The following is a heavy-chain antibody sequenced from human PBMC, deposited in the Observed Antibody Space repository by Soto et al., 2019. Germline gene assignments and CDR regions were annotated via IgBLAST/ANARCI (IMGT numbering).Heavy chain of an antibody. Sequence: EGQLVKSGGGLVQPGGSLRLSCVASGFTLGNHWVTWVRQAPGRGQEWVAHIYLDGSEKQYVDSVKGRFTMSRDNAQKSVSLQTNSLRAEDTAVYYCARGHYGLEVWGQGTTVSVAS. CDR1: GFTLGNHW. V-gene: IGHV3-7*05. J-gene: IGHJ6*02. CDR3: ARGHYGLEV. CDR2: IYLDGSEK.